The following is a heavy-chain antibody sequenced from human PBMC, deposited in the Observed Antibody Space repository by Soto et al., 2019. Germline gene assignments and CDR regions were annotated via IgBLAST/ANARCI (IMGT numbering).Heavy chain of an antibody. J-gene: IGHJ5*02. V-gene: IGHV1-69*13. CDR2: IIPIFGTA. CDR3: ARSRYCSSTSCYIGWFDP. D-gene: IGHD2-2*02. CDR1: GGTFSSYA. Sequence: SVKVSCKASGGTFSSYAISWVRQAPGQGLEWMGGIIPIFGTANYAQKFQGRVTITADESTSTAYMELSSLRSEDTAVYYCARSRYCSSTSCYIGWFDPWGQGTRVTVSS.